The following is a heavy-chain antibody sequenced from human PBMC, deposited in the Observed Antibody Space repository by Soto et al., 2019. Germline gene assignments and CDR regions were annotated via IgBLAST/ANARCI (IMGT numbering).Heavy chain of an antibody. Sequence: KPSETLSLPCTVSGSSITSYYWSWIRQPPGKGLEWIGYIHYSGSTHYNPSLNSRVTISVDTSRTHFSLNLTSVTAADTAVYYCARHRFGLDLWGQGTLVTVSS. J-gene: IGHJ5*02. CDR3: ARHRFGLDL. CDR2: IHYSGST. CDR1: GSSITSYY. D-gene: IGHD3-10*01. V-gene: IGHV4-59*08.